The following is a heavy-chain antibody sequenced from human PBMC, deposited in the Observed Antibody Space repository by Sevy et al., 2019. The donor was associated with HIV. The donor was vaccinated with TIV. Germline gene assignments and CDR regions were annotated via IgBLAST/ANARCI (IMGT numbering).Heavy chain of an antibody. V-gene: IGHV3-21*01. J-gene: IGHJ1*01. D-gene: IGHD6-13*01. Sequence: GGSLRLSCAASGFTFSSYSMNWVRQAPGKGLEWVSSISSSSSYIYYADSVKGRFTISRDNAKNSLYLQMNSLRAEDTAVYYCAAYSSSWYAEYFQHWGQGTLVTVSS. CDR1: GFTFSSYS. CDR3: AAYSSSWYAEYFQH. CDR2: ISSSSSYI.